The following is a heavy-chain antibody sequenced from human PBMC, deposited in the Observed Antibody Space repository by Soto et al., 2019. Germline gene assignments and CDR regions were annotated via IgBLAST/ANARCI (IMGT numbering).Heavy chain of an antibody. Sequence: PGGSLRLSCAVSGFTFDDYAMHWVRQAPGKGLEWVAGIIWNSAYIVYADSVKGRFTISRDNAENSLHLQMDSLRAEDTALYYCVKDSTVSGVRQGLDFWGRGTLVTVSS. CDR2: IIWNSAYI. V-gene: IGHV3-9*01. J-gene: IGHJ4*02. D-gene: IGHD6-19*01. CDR3: VKDSTVSGVRQGLDF. CDR1: GFTFDDYA.